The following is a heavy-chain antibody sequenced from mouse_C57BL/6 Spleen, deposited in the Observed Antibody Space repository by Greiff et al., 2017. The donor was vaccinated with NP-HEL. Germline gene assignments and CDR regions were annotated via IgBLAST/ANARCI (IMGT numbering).Heavy chain of an antibody. CDR1: LSTPPIHL. V-gene: IGHV1-64*01. Sequence: QVQLQQPGAELVNPAASVKLSCKASLSTPPIHLIHCLNHSPLQVLEWIGMIHPNLFRTNTNEKFKSKATLTVDKSSSTAYMQLSSLTSEDSAVYYCARPLITTVVATNYWGQGTTLTVSS. J-gene: IGHJ2*01. CDR2: IHPNLFRT. D-gene: IGHD1-1*01. CDR3: ARPLITTVVATNY.